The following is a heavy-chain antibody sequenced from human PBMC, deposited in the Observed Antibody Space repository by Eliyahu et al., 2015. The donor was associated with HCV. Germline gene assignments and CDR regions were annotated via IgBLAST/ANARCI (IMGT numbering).Heavy chain of an antibody. D-gene: IGHD3-3*01. CDR3: ARLRFLEWLQTFDYYYGMDV. CDR2: INHSGST. Sequence: QVQLQQWGAGLLKPSETLSLTCAVYGGSFSAYYWSWIRQPPGKGLEWIGKINHSGSTNYNPSLKSRVTISVDTSKNQFSLKLSSVTAADTAVYYCARLRFLEWLQTFDYYYGMDVWGQGTTVTVS. CDR1: GGSFSAYY. J-gene: IGHJ6*02. V-gene: IGHV4-34*01.